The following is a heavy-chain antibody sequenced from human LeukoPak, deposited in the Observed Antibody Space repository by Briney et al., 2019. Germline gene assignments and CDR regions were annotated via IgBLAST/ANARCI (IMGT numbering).Heavy chain of an antibody. D-gene: IGHD2-2*02. J-gene: IGHJ4*02. CDR2: IKEDGSGA. Sequence: GGSLRLSCSASGFTFRSFWMTWVRQAPGKGLELVANIKEDGSGANYVDAVKGRFTISRDNAKDSLYLQMNSVRPEDTAVYYCARDIPYGLSYFDYWGQGTLVTVSS. CDR1: GFTFRSFW. CDR3: ARDIPYGLSYFDY. V-gene: IGHV3-7*04.